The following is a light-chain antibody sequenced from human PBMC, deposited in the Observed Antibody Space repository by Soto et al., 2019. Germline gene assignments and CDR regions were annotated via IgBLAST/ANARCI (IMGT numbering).Light chain of an antibody. J-gene: IGKJ2*01. Sequence: ETVLTQSPGTLSLSPGERATLSCRASQSVSSSYLVWYQQRPGQAPRLLIYGASYRATGVPDRFSGSGSGTGFTLTISRLEPEDFAVYYCQQYGSSPSTFGQGTKVEIK. CDR3: QQYGSSPST. V-gene: IGKV3-20*01. CDR1: QSVSSSY. CDR2: GAS.